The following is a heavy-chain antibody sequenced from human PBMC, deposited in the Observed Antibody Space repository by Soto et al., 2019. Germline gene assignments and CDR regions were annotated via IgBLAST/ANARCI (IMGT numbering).Heavy chain of an antibody. J-gene: IGHJ6*02. CDR3: ARGASSDAPLYYGMDV. CDR2: INPSGGST. CDR1: GYTFTSYY. V-gene: IGHV1-46*03. Sequence: QVQLVQSGAEVKKPGASVKVSCKASGYTFTSYYMHWVRQAPGQGLEWMGIINPSGGSTSYAQMFQGRATRTRDTSTSTVYMELRCLSSEDTAVDYCARGASSDAPLYYGMDVWGQGTTVTVS. D-gene: IGHD6-19*01.